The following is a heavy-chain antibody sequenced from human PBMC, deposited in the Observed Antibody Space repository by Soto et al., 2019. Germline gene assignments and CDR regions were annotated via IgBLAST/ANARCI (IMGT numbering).Heavy chain of an antibody. CDR3: ARSSSIAARRGGPPTLGRFDY. J-gene: IGHJ4*02. Sequence: GGSLRLSCAASGFTFSSYGMHWVRQAPGKGLEWVAVIWYDGSNKYYADSGKGRFTISRENSKKTLYLQMNSLRSEDTAVYYCARSSSIAARRGGPPTLGRFDYWGQGTLVTVSS. CDR1: GFTFSSYG. CDR2: IWYDGSNK. D-gene: IGHD6-6*01. V-gene: IGHV3-33*01.